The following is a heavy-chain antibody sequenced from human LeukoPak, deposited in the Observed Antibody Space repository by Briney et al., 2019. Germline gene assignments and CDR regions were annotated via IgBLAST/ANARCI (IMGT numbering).Heavy chain of an antibody. Sequence: GGSLRLSCAASGFTFSSYAMSWVRHAPGKGLEWVSAISGSGGSTYYADSVKGRFTIFRDNSKNTLYLQMNSLRAEDTAVYYCAKHVRIALYFPFDYWGQGTLVTVSS. J-gene: IGHJ4*02. CDR3: AKHVRIALYFPFDY. CDR2: ISGSGGST. D-gene: IGHD6-13*01. V-gene: IGHV3-23*01. CDR1: GFTFSSYA.